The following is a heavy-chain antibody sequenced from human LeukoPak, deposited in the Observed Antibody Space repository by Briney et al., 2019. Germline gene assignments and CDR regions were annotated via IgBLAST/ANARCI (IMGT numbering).Heavy chain of an antibody. J-gene: IGHJ6*03. CDR1: GGSISSSSYY. CDR2: IYYSGST. Sequence: PSETLSLTCTVSGGSISSSSYYWSWIRQPPGKGLEWIGYIYYSGSTNYNPSLKSRVTISVDTSKNQFSLKLSSVTAADTAVYYCARAIGGEYYDFWSGSPDYYYYYMDVWGKGTTVTVSS. D-gene: IGHD3-3*01. CDR3: ARAIGGEYYDFWSGSPDYYYYYMDV. V-gene: IGHV4-61*01.